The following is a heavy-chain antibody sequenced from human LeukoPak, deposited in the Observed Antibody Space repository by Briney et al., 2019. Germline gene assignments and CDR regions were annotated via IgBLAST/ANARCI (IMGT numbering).Heavy chain of an antibody. CDR3: ASRNYYDSSGYYYYYFDY. V-gene: IGHV3-30*04. J-gene: IGHJ4*02. D-gene: IGHD3-22*01. CDR1: GFTFSSYA. CDR2: ISYDGSNK. Sequence: GGSLRLSCAASGFTFSSYAMHWVRQAPGKGLEWVAVISYDGSNKYYADSVKGRFTVSRDNSKNTPYLQMNSLRAEDTAVYYCASRNYYDSSGYYYYYFDYWGQGILVTVSS.